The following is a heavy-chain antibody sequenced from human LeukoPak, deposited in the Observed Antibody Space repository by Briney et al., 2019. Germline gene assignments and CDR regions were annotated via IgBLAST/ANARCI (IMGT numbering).Heavy chain of an antibody. CDR1: GGSFSGYY. CDR3: ARDPSSGYSEFDY. V-gene: IGHV4-34*01. Sequence: PSETLSLTCAVYGGSFSGYYWSWIRQPPGKGLEWIGEINHSGSTNYNPSLKSRVTISVDTSKNQFSLKLSSVTAADTAVYYCARDPSSGYSEFDYWGQGTLVTVPS. CDR2: INHSGST. D-gene: IGHD3-22*01. J-gene: IGHJ4*02.